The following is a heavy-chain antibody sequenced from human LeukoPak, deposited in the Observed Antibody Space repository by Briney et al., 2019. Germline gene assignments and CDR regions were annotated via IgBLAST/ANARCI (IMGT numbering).Heavy chain of an antibody. V-gene: IGHV3-30*03. CDR3: ARARRDCSGGTCFSYYFDN. CDR2: ISYDGSNK. J-gene: IGHJ4*02. CDR1: GFTFSSYG. D-gene: IGHD2-15*01. Sequence: GGSLRLSCAASGFTFSSYGMHWVRQAPGKGLEWVAVISYDGSNKYYGDSVKGRFTISRDNSKNMVFLQMGSLRAEDMAVYYCARARRDCSGGTCFSYYFDNWGQGTLVTVSP.